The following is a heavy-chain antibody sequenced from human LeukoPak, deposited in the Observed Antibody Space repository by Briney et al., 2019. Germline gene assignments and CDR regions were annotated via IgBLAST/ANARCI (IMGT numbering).Heavy chain of an antibody. CDR1: GFTFSSYG. D-gene: IGHD5-24*01. CDR3: AKYFRDGYNHPAYFFDS. Sequence: GGSLRLSCAASGFTFSSYGMHWGRQAPGKGREWVAVISYDGSSEYYADSVQGRFTVARDNTKNTLYLQMNSVRAQDTAVYFCAKYFRDGYNHPAYFFDSGGQGTLVTVSS. V-gene: IGHV3-30*18. CDR2: ISYDGSSE. J-gene: IGHJ4*02.